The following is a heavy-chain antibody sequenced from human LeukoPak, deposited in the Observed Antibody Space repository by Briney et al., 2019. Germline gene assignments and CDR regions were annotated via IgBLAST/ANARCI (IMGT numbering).Heavy chain of an antibody. J-gene: IGHJ4*02. CDR1: GGSIIDSSCY. V-gene: IGHV4-39*01. CDR2: IFYSGTT. D-gene: IGHD5-18*01. CDR3: ARLRIRRGQLWSLPYFDY. Sequence: SETLSLTCTVSGGSIIDSSCYWAWIRQPPGKGLEWIGSIFYSGTTYYNSSLKSRVIMSVDTSKNQFSLKLSSVTAADTAVYYCARLRIRRGQLWSLPYFDYWGQGTLVTVSS.